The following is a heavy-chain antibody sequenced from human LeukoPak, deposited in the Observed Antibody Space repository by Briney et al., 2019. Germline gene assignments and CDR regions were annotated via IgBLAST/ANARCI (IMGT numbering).Heavy chain of an antibody. J-gene: IGHJ4*02. CDR1: GGSISSYY. Sequence: SETLSLTCTVSGGSISSYYWSWIRQPPGKGLEWIGEINHSGSTNYNPSLKSRVTISVDTSKNQFSLKLSSVTAADTAVYYCARGLTGYSGYGVIDYWGQGTLVTVSS. V-gene: IGHV4-34*01. CDR3: ARGLTGYSGYGVIDY. CDR2: INHSGST. D-gene: IGHD5-12*01.